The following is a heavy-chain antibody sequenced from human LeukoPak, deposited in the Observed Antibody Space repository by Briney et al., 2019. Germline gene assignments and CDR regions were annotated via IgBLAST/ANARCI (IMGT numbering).Heavy chain of an antibody. CDR2: ISGRGGST. CDR3: TRDDYGETFDY. CDR1: GFTFSSYA. V-gene: IGHV3-23*01. Sequence: GRSLRLSCAASGFTFSSYAIHWVRQAPGKGLEWVSAISGRGGSTYYADSVKGRFTISRDNSQNTLYLQMNSLRAEDTAVYYCTRDDYGETFDYWGQGTLVTVSS. J-gene: IGHJ4*02. D-gene: IGHD4-17*01.